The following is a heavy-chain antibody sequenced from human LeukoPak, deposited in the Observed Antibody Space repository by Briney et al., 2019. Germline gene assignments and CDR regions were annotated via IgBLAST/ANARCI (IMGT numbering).Heavy chain of an antibody. V-gene: IGHV4-4*02. Sequence: SGTLSLTCAVSGGSISSSNWWSWVRQPPGKGLEWIGEIYHSGSTNYNPSLKSRVTISVHKSKNQFSLKLSSVTAADTAVYYCARWGNTVASPPPLWGQGTLVTVSS. D-gene: IGHD5-12*01. CDR3: ARWGNTVASPPPL. CDR1: GGSISSSNW. J-gene: IGHJ4*02. CDR2: IYHSGST.